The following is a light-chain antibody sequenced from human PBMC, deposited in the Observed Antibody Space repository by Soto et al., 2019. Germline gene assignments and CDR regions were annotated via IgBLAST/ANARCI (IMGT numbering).Light chain of an antibody. CDR1: QILVHSDGKTY. Sequence: IVLTQTPLSSPVTLVQPASISFMSSQILVHSDGKTYLSWVQQRPGQPPRLLIYKVSNRFSGVPDRFTGSGAGTDFTLKISRVAAEDVGTYYCMKQKQFPFTFGGGTKVDIK. J-gene: IGKJ4*01. CDR3: MKQKQFPFT. CDR2: KVS. V-gene: IGKV2-24*01.